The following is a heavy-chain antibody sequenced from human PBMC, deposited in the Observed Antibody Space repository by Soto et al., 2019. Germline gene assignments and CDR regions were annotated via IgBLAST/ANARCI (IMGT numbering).Heavy chain of an antibody. CDR1: GFTFSSYW. J-gene: IGHJ3*02. CDR3: ARATLPLVTGYYPVPDAFDI. Sequence: PGGSLRLSCAASGFTFSSYWMSWVRQAPGKGLEWVANIKQDGSEKYYVDSAKGRFTISRDNAKNSLYLQMNSLRAEDTAVYYCARATLPLVTGYYPVPDAFDIWGQGTMVT. V-gene: IGHV3-7*01. CDR2: IKQDGSEK. D-gene: IGHD3-9*01.